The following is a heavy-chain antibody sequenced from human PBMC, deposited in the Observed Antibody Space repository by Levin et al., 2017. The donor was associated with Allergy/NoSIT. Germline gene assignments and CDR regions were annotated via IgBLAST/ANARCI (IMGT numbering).Heavy chain of an antibody. D-gene: IGHD2-2*01. J-gene: IGHJ4*02. CDR2: VYGDDDK. CDR3: AHRPPRASSLDF. CDR1: GFSLSTSGVG. V-gene: IGHV2-5*02. Sequence: GSGPTLVKPTQTLTVTCSFSGFSLSTSGVGVGWIRQPPGKAPEWLGIVYGDDDKRYSPSLKNRLTITKDTSKNQVALTLTNMVPVDTATYYCAHRPPRASSLDFWGQGTLVTVSS.